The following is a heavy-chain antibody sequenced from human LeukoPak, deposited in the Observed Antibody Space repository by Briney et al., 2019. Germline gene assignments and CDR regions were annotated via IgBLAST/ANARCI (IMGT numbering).Heavy chain of an antibody. CDR3: ARAVDGYCYSTNCLYNWFDP. D-gene: IGHD2-2*01. V-gene: IGHV4-61*02. CDR1: GDSISSGDYY. J-gene: IGHJ5*02. CDR2: IYTSGSA. Sequence: SQTLFLTCTVSGDSISSGDYYWSWIRQPAGKRLEWIGRIYTSGSANYNPSLKSRVTMSVDTSKNQFSLKLYSVTAADTAVYYCARAVDGYCYSTNCLYNWFDPWGQGTLVTVSS.